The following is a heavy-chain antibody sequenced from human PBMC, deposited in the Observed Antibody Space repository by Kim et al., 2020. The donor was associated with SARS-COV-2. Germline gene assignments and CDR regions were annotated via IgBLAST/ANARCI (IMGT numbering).Heavy chain of an antibody. CDR1: GGSISSGGYS. D-gene: IGHD3-16*01. CDR2: IYHSGTT. CDR3: ARAYPGGLGFDP. Sequence: SETLSLTCGVSGGSISSGGYSWSWIRQPPGKGLEWIGYIYHSGTTYYNPSLKSRVTISVDRSKNHFSLKLNSVTAADTAVYYCARAYPGGLGFDPWGQGTLVTVSS. J-gene: IGHJ5*02. V-gene: IGHV4-30-2*01.